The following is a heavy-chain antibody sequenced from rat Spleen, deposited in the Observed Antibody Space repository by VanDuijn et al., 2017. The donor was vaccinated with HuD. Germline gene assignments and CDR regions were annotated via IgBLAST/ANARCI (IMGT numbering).Heavy chain of an antibody. CDR3: ARAIYGGYNY. D-gene: IGHD1-11*01. Sequence: EVQLVESGGGLVQPGRSLKLSCAASGFTFSDYNMAWVRQAPKKGLEWVATISYDGSSTYYRDSVKGRFTISRDNAKSTLYLQMDSLRSEDTATYYCARAIYGGYNYWGQGVMVTVSS. J-gene: IGHJ2*01. V-gene: IGHV5-7*01. CDR1: GFTFSDYN. CDR2: ISYDGSST.